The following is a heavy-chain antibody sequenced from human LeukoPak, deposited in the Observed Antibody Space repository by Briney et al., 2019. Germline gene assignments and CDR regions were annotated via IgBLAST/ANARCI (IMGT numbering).Heavy chain of an antibody. CDR3: ARGPVSYSYYYYMDV. CDR1: GYTFTGYY. CDR2: INPNSGGT. Sequence: ASVKVSCKASGYTFTGYYMHWVRQAPGQGLEWMGWINPNSGGTNYAQKFQGRVTMTRDTSISTAYMELSRLTSDDTAVYYCARGPVSYSYYYYMDVWGKGTTITVSS. J-gene: IGHJ6*03. V-gene: IGHV1-2*02.